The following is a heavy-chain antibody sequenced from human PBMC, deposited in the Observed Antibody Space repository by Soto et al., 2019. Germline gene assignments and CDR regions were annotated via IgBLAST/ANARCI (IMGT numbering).Heavy chain of an antibody. CDR1: GLSFSSYG. V-gene: IGHV3-23*01. D-gene: IGHD1-26*01. CDR3: AKELIEGGSYYGVVDH. Sequence: EVQLLESGGGLVEPGGSLRLSCAASGLSFSSYGMSWVRQAPGKGLEWVSGISGSATGTYYADSVKGRFTISRDNSMNTLDLQMNSLRADDTALYYCAKELIEGGSYYGVVDHWGQGTLGTVSS. J-gene: IGHJ4*02. CDR2: ISGSATGT.